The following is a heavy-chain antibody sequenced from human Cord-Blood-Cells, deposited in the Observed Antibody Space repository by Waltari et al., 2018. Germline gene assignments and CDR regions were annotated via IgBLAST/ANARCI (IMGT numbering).Heavy chain of an antibody. J-gene: IGHJ4*02. CDR1: GGSISSYS. CDR3: ARARGGSYRIDY. V-gene: IGHV4-59*01. Sequence: QVQLQESGPGLVQPSETLYLTCTVSGGSISSYSSSWIRQPPGKGLEWIGYIYYRGSTNYNPTLKSRVTISVDTSKNQFSLKLSSVTAADTAVYYCARARGGSYRIDYWGQGTLVTVSS. CDR2: IYYRGST. D-gene: IGHD1-26*01.